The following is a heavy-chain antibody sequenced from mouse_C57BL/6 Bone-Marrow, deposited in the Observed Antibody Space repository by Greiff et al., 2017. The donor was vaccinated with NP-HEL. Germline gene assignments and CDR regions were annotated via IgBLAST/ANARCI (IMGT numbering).Heavy chain of an antibody. V-gene: IGHV1-55*01. CDR3: ARYTTVVATNFDY. CDR2: IYPGSGST. CDR1: GYTFTSYW. D-gene: IGHD1-1*01. J-gene: IGHJ2*01. Sequence: QVQLQQPGAELVKPGASVKMSCKASGYTFTSYWITWVKQRPGQGLEWIGDIYPGSGSTNYNEKFKSKATLTVDTSSSTAYMQLSSLTSEDSAVYYCARYTTVVATNFDYWGQGTTLTVSS.